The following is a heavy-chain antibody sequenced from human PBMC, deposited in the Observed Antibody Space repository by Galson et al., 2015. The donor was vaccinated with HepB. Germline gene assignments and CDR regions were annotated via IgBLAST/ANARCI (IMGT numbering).Heavy chain of an antibody. CDR1: GYTFTSYA. CDR3: ARGFGGSYFDAFDI. Sequence: SVKVSCKASGYTFTSYAMHWVRQAPGQRLEWMGWINAGNGNTKYSQKFQGRVTITRDTSASTAYMELSGLRSEDTAVYYCARGFGGSYFDAFDIWGQGTMVTVSS. D-gene: IGHD1-26*01. V-gene: IGHV1-3*01. J-gene: IGHJ3*02. CDR2: INAGNGNT.